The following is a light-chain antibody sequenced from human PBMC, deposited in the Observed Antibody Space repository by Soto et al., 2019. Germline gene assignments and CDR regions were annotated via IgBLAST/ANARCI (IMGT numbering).Light chain of an antibody. CDR2: EVS. CDR3: SSYTGSNKV. Sequence: QSVLTHPPSASGSPGQSVTISCTGTSSDVGGYNYVSWYQQHPGKAPKLMIYEVSKRPSGVPDRFSGSKSGNTASLTVSGLQAEDEADYYCSSYTGSNKVFGGGTKVTVL. J-gene: IGLJ2*01. CDR1: SSDVGGYNY. V-gene: IGLV2-8*01.